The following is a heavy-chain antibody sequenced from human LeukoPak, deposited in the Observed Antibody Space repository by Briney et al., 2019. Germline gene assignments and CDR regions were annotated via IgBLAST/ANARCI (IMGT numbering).Heavy chain of an antibody. J-gene: IGHJ4*02. D-gene: IGHD3-10*01. CDR1: GGSTSSYY. CDR2: IYYSGST. V-gene: IGHV4-59*01. CDR3: ASAPLTMVRGEMGFDY. Sequence: SETLSLTCTVSGGSTSSYYWSWIRQPPGKGLEWIGYIYYSGSTNYNPSLKSRVTISVKTSKNQFSLKLSSVTAADTAVYYCASAPLTMVRGEMGFDYWGQGTLVTVSS.